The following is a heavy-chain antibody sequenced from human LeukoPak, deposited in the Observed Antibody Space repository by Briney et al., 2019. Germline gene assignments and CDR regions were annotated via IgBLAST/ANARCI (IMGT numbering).Heavy chain of an antibody. Sequence: GGSLRLSRAASGFTFSSYDMHWVRQTTGKGLEWVTAIGTAGDTYYPGSVKGRFTISRENAKNSLYLQMNSLRAGDTAVYYCARWGFWSGYSYGMDVWGQGTTVTVSS. CDR3: ARWGFWSGYSYGMDV. J-gene: IGHJ6*02. V-gene: IGHV3-13*01. CDR1: GFTFSSYD. CDR2: IGTAGDT. D-gene: IGHD3-3*01.